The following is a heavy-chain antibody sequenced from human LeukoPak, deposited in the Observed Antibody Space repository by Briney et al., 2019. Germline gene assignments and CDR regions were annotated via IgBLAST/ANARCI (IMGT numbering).Heavy chain of an antibody. V-gene: IGHV4-38-2*01. J-gene: IGHJ6*03. CDR2: IYHSGST. Sequence: SETLSLICAVSGYSISSGYYWGWIRQPPGKGLEWIGSIYHSGSTYYNPCLKSRVTISVDTSKDQVSLKLSSVTAADTAVYYCATLWSGTLYMDVWGKGTTVTVSS. CDR3: ATLWSGTLYMDV. D-gene: IGHD3-3*01. CDR1: GYSISSGYY.